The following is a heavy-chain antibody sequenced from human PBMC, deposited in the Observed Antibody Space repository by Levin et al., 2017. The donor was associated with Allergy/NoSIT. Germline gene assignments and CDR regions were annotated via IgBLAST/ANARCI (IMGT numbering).Heavy chain of an antibody. CDR2: IKQDGSEK. CDR1: GFTFSSYW. Sequence: SCAASGFTFSSYWMSWVRQAPGKGLEWVANIKQDGSEKYYVDSVKGRFTISRDNAKNSLYLQMNSLRAEDTAVYYCARAVYDFWSGYHFDYWGQGTLVTVSS. V-gene: IGHV3-7*04. J-gene: IGHJ4*02. CDR3: ARAVYDFWSGYHFDY. D-gene: IGHD3-3*01.